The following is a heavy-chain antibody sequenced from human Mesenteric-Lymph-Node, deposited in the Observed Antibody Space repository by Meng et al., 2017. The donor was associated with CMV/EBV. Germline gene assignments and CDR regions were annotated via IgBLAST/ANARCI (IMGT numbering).Heavy chain of an antibody. J-gene: IGHJ5*01. Sequence: ASVKVSCKASGYTFTDYFVHWVRQATGQGLEWMAWINPKSGATNFVQKFDGRVMLTRDTSVNTAYMELTTLTSDDTAVYYCARGHVTGYVDPWGQGTLVTVSS. CDR3: ARGHVTGYVDP. CDR1: GYTFTDYF. D-gene: IGHD3-16*01. V-gene: IGHV1-2*02. CDR2: INPKSGAT.